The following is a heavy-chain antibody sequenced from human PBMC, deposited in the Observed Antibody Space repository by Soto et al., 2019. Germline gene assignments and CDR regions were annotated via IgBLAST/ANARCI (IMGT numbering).Heavy chain of an antibody. V-gene: IGHV1-69*01. D-gene: IGHD2-21*02. J-gene: IGHJ4*02. CDR2: IIPIFGTA. CDR1: GGTFSSYA. CDR3: ARADGGSRAYCGGDCYFDY. Sequence: QVQLVQSGAEVKKPGSSVKVSCTASGGTFSSYAISWVRQAPGQGLEWMGGIIPIFGTANYAQKFQGRVTITADESTSTAYMELSSLRSEDTAVYYCARADGGSRAYCGGDCYFDYWGQGTLVTVSS.